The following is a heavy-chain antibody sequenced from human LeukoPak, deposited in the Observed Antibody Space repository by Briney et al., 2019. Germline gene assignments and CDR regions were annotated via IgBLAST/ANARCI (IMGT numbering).Heavy chain of an antibody. Sequence: GGSLRLSCAASGFTFSSYWMSWVRQAPGKGLEWVANINQDGSEKYYVDSVEGRFNISRDNARNSLYLQMNSLGVDDTAVYFCSADPGDYWGQGTLVSVSS. CDR1: GFTFSSYW. CDR3: SADPGDY. V-gene: IGHV3-7*01. J-gene: IGHJ4*02. D-gene: IGHD7-27*01. CDR2: INQDGSEK.